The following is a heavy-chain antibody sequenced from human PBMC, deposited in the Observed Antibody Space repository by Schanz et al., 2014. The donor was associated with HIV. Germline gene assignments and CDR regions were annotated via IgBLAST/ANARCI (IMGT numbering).Heavy chain of an antibody. CDR2: IWYDGSQT. CDR3: AKGATRPDYFDS. J-gene: IGHJ4*02. V-gene: IGHV3-33*03. Sequence: QVRLVESGGGVVQPGTSVRLSCAASGFSFSKFGMHWVRQAPGKGLEWEAIIWYDGSQTRYTGSVKGRFTISRDNSKNILHLQMNSVRPEDTAVYFCAKGATRPDYFDSWGQGTLVTVSS. D-gene: IGHD1-26*01. CDR1: GFSFSKFG.